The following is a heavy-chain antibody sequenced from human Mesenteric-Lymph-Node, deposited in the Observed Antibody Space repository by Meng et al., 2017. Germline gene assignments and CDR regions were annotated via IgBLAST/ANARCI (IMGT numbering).Heavy chain of an antibody. V-gene: IGHV3-7*01. CDR3: ARGGRVVAVVAID. D-gene: IGHD2-15*01. Sequence: GESLKISCAASGFTFSSLWMNWVRQAPGKGLEWVANINQDGSEIHYVDSVKGRFTISRDNAKNSLYLRMNSLRAEDTAVYYCARGGRVVAVVAIDWGQGTLVTVSS. CDR1: GFTFSSLW. CDR2: INQDGSEI. J-gene: IGHJ4*02.